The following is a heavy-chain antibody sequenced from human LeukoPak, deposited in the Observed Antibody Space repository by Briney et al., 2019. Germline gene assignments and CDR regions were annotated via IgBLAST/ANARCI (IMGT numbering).Heavy chain of an antibody. Sequence: GGSLRLSCVTSGFTFNNYAMTWVRQAPGKGLEWVSAISGSGYSTYYADSVKGRFTISRDNSKNTLYLQMNSLRAEDTALYFCAQWSRYFDYWGQGTLVTVSS. D-gene: IGHD1-26*01. CDR1: GFTFNNYA. V-gene: IGHV3-23*01. CDR3: AQWSRYFDY. CDR2: ISGSGYST. J-gene: IGHJ4*02.